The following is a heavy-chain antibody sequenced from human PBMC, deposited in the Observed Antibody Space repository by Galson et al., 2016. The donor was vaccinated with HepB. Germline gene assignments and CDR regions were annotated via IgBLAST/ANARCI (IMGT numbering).Heavy chain of an antibody. CDR2: ISGSGGNT. D-gene: IGHD3-3*01. CDR1: GFTFRDYA. CDR3: ARARGFYDAFNI. Sequence: SLRLSCAASGFTFRDYAMTWVRQAPGKGLEWVSLISGSGGNTYYADSVKSRFAISRDNSKDTLVLQMSSLIAEDTAMYYCARARGFYDAFNIWGQGTTVSVSA. V-gene: IGHV3-23*01. J-gene: IGHJ3*02.